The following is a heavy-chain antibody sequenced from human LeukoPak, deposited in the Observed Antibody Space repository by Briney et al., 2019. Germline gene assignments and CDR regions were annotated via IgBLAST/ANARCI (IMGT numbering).Heavy chain of an antibody. CDR2: IYSSGST. CDR3: ARSGSGYLRYYFDY. V-gene: IGHV4-39*07. J-gene: IGHJ4*02. D-gene: IGHD5-12*01. Sequence: SETLSLTCTVSGGSISSSSYYWGWIRQPPGKGLEWTGSIYSSGSTYYNPSLRSRVTISVDTSKNQFSLKLSSVTAADTAVYYCARSGSGYLRYYFDYWGQGTLVTVSS. CDR1: GGSISSSSYY.